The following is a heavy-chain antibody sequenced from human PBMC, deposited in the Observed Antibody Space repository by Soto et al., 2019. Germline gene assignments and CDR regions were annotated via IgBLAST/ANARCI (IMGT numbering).Heavy chain of an antibody. J-gene: IGHJ3*02. D-gene: IGHD6-6*01. CDR2: ISDSGGLT. CDR1: GFAFRSHP. Sequence: GGSLSHSTPSSGFAFRSHPISWVRQAPGRGLEWVSGISDSGGLTYNADSVKCRLTISRDNSKNTLYLQMNSLRAEDTALYYCARRAFGSSRSFDIWGKGTMVTVSS. CDR3: ARRAFGSSRSFDI. V-gene: IGHV3-23*01.